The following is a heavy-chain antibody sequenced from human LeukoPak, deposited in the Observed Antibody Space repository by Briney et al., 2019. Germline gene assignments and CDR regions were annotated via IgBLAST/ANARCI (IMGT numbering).Heavy chain of an antibody. CDR3: ARDLRYFSL. Sequence: SETLSLTCAVYGGSFSGYYWSWIRQPPGKGLEWIGEINHSGSTNYNPSLKSRVTISVDTSKNQFSLKLSSVTAADTAVYYCARDLRYFSLWGQGTLVTVSS. D-gene: IGHD3-9*01. J-gene: IGHJ4*02. CDR1: GGSFSGYY. V-gene: IGHV4-34*01. CDR2: INHSGST.